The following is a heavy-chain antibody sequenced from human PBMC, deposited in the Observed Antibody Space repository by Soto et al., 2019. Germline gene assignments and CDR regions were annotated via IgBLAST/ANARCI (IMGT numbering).Heavy chain of an antibody. CDR1: GYSFTSYW. V-gene: IGHV5-51*01. Sequence: GESLKISCKGSGYSFTSYWIGWVRQMPGKGLEWMGIIYPGDSDTRYSPSFQGQVTISADKSISTAYLQWSSLKASDTAMYYCARLGPLLRIPARHYYYYGMDVWGQGTTVTVSS. J-gene: IGHJ6*02. D-gene: IGHD6-6*01. CDR3: ARLGPLLRIPARHYYYYGMDV. CDR2: IYPGDSDT.